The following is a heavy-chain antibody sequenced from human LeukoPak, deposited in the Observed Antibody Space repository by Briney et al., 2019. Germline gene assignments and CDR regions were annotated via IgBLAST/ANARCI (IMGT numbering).Heavy chain of an antibody. CDR3: ASYCSSTSCYGYAFDI. Sequence: ASVKVSCKASGYTFTSYDINWVRQATGQGLEWMGWMNPNSGNTGYAQKFQGRVTITRNTSISTAYTELSSLRSEDTAVYYCASYCSSTSCYGYAFDIWGQGTMVTVSS. D-gene: IGHD2-2*01. CDR1: GYTFTSYD. J-gene: IGHJ3*02. CDR2: MNPNSGNT. V-gene: IGHV1-8*03.